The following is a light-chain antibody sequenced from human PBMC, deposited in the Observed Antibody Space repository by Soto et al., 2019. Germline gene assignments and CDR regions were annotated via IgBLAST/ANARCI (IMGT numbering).Light chain of an antibody. Sequence: EVVMTQSPATLSVFPGERVTLSCRASQSVSSSLDWYQQKPGQAPRLLIYSASTRATGIPARFSGGWSGTEFTLTISSLESEDFAVYYCQQYINGYTFGQGTKLEIK. V-gene: IGKV3-15*01. CDR3: QQYINGYT. CDR2: SAS. J-gene: IGKJ2*01. CDR1: QSVSSS.